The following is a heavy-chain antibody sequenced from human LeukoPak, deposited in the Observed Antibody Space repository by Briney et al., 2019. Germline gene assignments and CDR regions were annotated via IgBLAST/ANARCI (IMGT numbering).Heavy chain of an antibody. CDR2: IRYDGSNK. V-gene: IGHV3-30*02. CDR3: AKDRSDFWSGYAVDY. Sequence: GGSLRLSCAASGFTFSSYGMHWVRQAPGKGLEWVAFIRYDGSNKYYADSVKGRFTISRDNSKNTLYLQMNSLRAEDTAVYYCAKDRSDFWSGYAVDYWGQGHLVPVSA. CDR1: GFTFSSYG. J-gene: IGHJ4*02. D-gene: IGHD3-3*01.